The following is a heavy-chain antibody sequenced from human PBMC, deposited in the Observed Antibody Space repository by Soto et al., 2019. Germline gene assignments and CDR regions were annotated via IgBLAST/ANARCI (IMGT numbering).Heavy chain of an antibody. D-gene: IGHD5-12*01. CDR3: ARGRIVASIHDAFEI. V-gene: IGHV1-18*01. CDR1: GYPFTSYG. Sequence: QGQLLQSGDVVKTPGASVRVSCRASGYPFTSYGISWVRQAPGQGLEWVAWISAYNGNRDIAQKFQGRVTMTLETSTGTAHMELGDLTSADTAVYYCARGRIVASIHDAFEIWGQGTNVTVSS. J-gene: IGHJ3*02. CDR2: ISAYNGNR.